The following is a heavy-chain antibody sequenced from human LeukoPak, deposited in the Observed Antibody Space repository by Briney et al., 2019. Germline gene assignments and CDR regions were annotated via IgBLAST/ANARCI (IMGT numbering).Heavy chain of an antibody. CDR3: AKDQGGITIFGVVIGYFQH. J-gene: IGHJ1*01. D-gene: IGHD3-3*01. Sequence: PGGSLRLSCAASGFTFSSYAMSWVRQAPGKGLEWVSAISGSGGSTYYADSVKGRFTISRDNSKNTLYLQMNSLRAEDTAVYYCAKDQGGITIFGVVIGYFQHWGQGTLVTVSS. CDR1: GFTFSSYA. V-gene: IGHV3-23*01. CDR2: ISGSGGST.